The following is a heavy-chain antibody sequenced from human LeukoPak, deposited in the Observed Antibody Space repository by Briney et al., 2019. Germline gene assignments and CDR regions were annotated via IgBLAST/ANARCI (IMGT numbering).Heavy chain of an antibody. Sequence: GASVKVSCKASGYTFTSYYMHWVRQAPGQGLEWMGGIIPIFGTANYAQKFQGRVTITTDESTSTAYMELSSLRSEDTAVYYCARVIVATNTLVGWGQGTLVTVSS. V-gene: IGHV1-69*05. J-gene: IGHJ4*02. CDR1: GYTFTSYY. D-gene: IGHD5-12*01. CDR2: IIPIFGTA. CDR3: ARVIVATNTLVG.